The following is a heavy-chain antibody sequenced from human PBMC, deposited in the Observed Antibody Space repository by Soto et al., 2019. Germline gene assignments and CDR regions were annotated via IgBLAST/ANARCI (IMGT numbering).Heavy chain of an antibody. CDR2: INPNSGGT. D-gene: IGHD3-22*01. CDR1: GYTFTGYY. Sequence: ASVKVSCKASGYTFTGYYMHWVRQAPGQGLEWMGWINPNSGGTNYAQKFQGRVTMTRDTSISTAYVELSRLRSDDTAVYYCAREFAYYYDSSGSLWGQGTLVTVSS. V-gene: IGHV1-2*02. CDR3: AREFAYYYDSSGSL. J-gene: IGHJ4*02.